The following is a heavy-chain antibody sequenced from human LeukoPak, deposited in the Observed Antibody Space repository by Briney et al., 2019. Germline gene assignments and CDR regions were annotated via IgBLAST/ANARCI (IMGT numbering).Heavy chain of an antibody. CDR1: GFTFRTYG. CDR2: IVHDGRNK. D-gene: IGHD3-10*01. Sequence: GRSLRLSCAASGFTFRTYGMHWDRQAPGKGLEWVAVIVHDGRNKYYGDSVKGRFTISRDNSKNMVYLQMNSLRAEDTARYYCAKDYGPEYASGSSYFDSWGQGTPVTVSS. CDR3: AKDYGPEYASGSSYFDS. J-gene: IGHJ4*02. V-gene: IGHV3-30*18.